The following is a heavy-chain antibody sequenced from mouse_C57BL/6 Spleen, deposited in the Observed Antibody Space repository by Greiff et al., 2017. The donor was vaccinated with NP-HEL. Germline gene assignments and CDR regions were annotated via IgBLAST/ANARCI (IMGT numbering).Heavy chain of an antibody. CDR1: GYTFTDYN. D-gene: IGHD2-4*01. CDR2: INPNNGGT. Sequence: VHVKQSGPELVKPGASVKMSCKASGYTFTDYNMHWVKQSHGKSLEWIGYINPNNGGTSYNQKFKGKATLTVNKSSSTAYMELRSLTSEDSAVYYCARDYDRLYAMDYWGQGTSVTVSS. CDR3: ARDYDRLYAMDY. V-gene: IGHV1-22*01. J-gene: IGHJ4*01.